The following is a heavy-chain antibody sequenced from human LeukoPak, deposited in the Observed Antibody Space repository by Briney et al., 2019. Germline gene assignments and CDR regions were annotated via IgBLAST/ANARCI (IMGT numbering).Heavy chain of an antibody. J-gene: IGHJ6*02. CDR1: GFTFSSYW. CDR2: IKQDGSEK. CDR3: ARASVGSGYYIYYYYGMDV. D-gene: IGHD3-22*01. V-gene: IGHV3-7*04. Sequence: GGSLRLSCAASGFTFSSYWMSWVRQAPGKGLEWVANIKQDGSEKYYVDSVKGRFTISRDNAKNSLYLQMNSLRAEDTAVYYCARASVGSGYYIYYYYGMDVWGQGTTVTVSS.